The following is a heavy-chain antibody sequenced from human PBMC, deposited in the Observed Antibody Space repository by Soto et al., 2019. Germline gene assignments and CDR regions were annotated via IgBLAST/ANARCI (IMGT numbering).Heavy chain of an antibody. J-gene: IGHJ5*02. CDR2: ISCDGSNK. D-gene: IGHD3-3*01. CDR1: GFTFSSYA. Sequence: GGSLRLSCAASGFTFSSYAMHWVRQAPGKGLEWVAVISCDGSNKYYADSVKGRFTISRDNSKNTLYLQMNSLRAEDTAVYYCARDHYDFWRLGNWFDPWGQGTLVTVSS. V-gene: IGHV3-30-3*01. CDR3: ARDHYDFWRLGNWFDP.